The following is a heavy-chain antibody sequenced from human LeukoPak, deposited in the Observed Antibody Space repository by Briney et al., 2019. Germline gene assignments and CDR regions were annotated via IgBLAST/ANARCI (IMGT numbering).Heavy chain of an antibody. D-gene: IGHD6-19*01. CDR2: IKDDGSQK. CDR1: GFTFSSYW. J-gene: IGHJ4*02. CDR3: VKNGWLDY. Sequence: GGPLILSCAASGFTFSSYWMSWVRQAPGKGLESVAIIKDDGSQKYFVDSVKGRFTISRDNAKNSLFLQMNSLRVEDTAVYYCVKNGWLDYWGQGIVVTVSS. V-gene: IGHV3-7*01.